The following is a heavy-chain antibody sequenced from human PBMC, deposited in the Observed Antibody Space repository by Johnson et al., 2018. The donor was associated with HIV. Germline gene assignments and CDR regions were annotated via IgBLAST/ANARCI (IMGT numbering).Heavy chain of an antibody. V-gene: IGHV3-30*02. D-gene: IGHD2-8*02. Sequence: MQLVESGGGVVQPGGSLRLSCAASGFTFSSYGMHWVRQAPGKGLEWVAFIRYDGSYKYYGDSVKGRFTISRDNSKNTLYMQMNSLRAEDTAVYYCAKDPVQGVGLDIWGQGTMVTVSS. CDR3: AKDPVQGVGLDI. CDR2: IRYDGSYK. J-gene: IGHJ3*02. CDR1: GFTFSSYG.